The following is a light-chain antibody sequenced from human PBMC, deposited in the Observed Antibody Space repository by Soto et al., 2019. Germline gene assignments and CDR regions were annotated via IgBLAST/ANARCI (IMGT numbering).Light chain of an antibody. Sequence: QSVLTQSPSVSAAPGQKVTISCSGSSSNIGNNYVSWYQQVPGTAPKLLIYDNNKRPSGIPDRFSGSKSGTSGTLDITGLQTWDEADYYCATWDGSLPGEVFGGGTKLTVL. CDR2: DNN. CDR3: ATWDGSLPGEV. CDR1: SSNIGNNY. J-gene: IGLJ2*01. V-gene: IGLV1-51*01.